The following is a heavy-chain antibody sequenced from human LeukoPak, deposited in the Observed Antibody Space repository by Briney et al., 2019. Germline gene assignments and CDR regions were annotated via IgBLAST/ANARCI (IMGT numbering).Heavy chain of an antibody. CDR2: ISSSGSTI. CDR3: ARGAISGGAMGDAFDI. D-gene: IGHD3-16*01. CDR1: GFIFSDYY. Sequence: GGSLRLSCAASGFIFSDYYMSWIRQAPGKGLEWASYISSSGSTIYYADSVKGRFTISRDNAKNSLYLQMNSLRAEDTAVYYCARGAISGGAMGDAFDIWGQGTMVTVSS. J-gene: IGHJ3*02. V-gene: IGHV3-11*01.